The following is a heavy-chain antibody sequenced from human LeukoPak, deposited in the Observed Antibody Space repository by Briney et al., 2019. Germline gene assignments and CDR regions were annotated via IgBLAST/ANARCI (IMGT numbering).Heavy chain of an antibody. J-gene: IGHJ6*03. Sequence: ASVKVSCKASGYTFTSYYMHWVRQAPGQGLEWMGIINPSGGSTSYAQKFQGRVTMTRDTSTSTVYMELSSLRSEDTAVYYCARTRFPYYRLSVADYYHMDVWGKGTTVTVSS. D-gene: IGHD3-10*01. CDR2: INPSGGST. CDR3: ARTRFPYYRLSVADYYHMDV. V-gene: IGHV1-46*01. CDR1: GYTFTSYY.